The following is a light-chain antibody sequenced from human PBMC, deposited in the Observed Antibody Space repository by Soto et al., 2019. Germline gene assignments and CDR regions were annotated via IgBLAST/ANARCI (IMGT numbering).Light chain of an antibody. CDR3: QQYGRSPLT. CDR1: QNVGSRY. V-gene: IGKV3-20*01. Sequence: EIVLTPSPGTLSLSPGERATLSCRASQNVGSRYLAWYQQKPGQAPRLLIYGASSRATGIPDRFSGSGSGTDFTLTISRLEPEDFAVYHCQQYGRSPLTFGGGTKVDIK. CDR2: GAS. J-gene: IGKJ4*01.